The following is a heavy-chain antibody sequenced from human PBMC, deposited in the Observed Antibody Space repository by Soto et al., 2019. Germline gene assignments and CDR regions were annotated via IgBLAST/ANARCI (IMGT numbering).Heavy chain of an antibody. D-gene: IGHD4-17*01. CDR2: ISASGGAT. V-gene: IGHV3-23*01. CDR1: GFTFSNYA. J-gene: IGHJ6*02. Sequence: GGSLRLSCAGSGFTFSNYAMSWVRQAPGKGLEWVSGISASGGATYYADSVKGRFTISRDNSKNTHSLQMNSLRAEDTAVYYCAEDPNGDYVGGFEFRGQETTVTVSS. CDR3: AEDPNGDYVGGFEF.